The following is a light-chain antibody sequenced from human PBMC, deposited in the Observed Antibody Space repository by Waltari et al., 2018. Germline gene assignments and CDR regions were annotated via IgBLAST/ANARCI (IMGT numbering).Light chain of an antibody. Sequence: VLTQSPGTPSLSPGDTATLACRASLSISKYLVWYQQRPGHAPRLLIYAASTRATGVPDRFSGSGYGTDFTLTISRLEPEDFAVYYCQNHERLPATFGQGTKVEIK. CDR1: LSISKY. V-gene: IGKV3-20*01. CDR2: AAS. J-gene: IGKJ1*01. CDR3: QNHERLPAT.